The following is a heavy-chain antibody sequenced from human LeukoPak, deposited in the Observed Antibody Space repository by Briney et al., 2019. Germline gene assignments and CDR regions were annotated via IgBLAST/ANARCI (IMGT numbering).Heavy chain of an antibody. J-gene: IGHJ4*02. V-gene: IGHV3-64*01. CDR3: ARGRIRADY. Sequence: GGSLRLSCAASGFTFSSYAMHWVRQAPGKGLEYVSAISSNGGSTYYANSVKGRSTISRDNSKNRLYLQMGSLRAEDMAVYYCARGRIRADYWGQGTLVTVSS. CDR1: GFTFSSYA. CDR2: ISSNGGST.